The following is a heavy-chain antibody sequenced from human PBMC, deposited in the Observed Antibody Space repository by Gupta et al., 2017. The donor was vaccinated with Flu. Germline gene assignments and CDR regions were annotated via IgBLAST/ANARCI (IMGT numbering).Heavy chain of an antibody. V-gene: IGHV3-20*04. CDR3: ARGGRYDFWSGFFD. D-gene: IGHD3-3*01. CDR2: INWNGAYT. CDR1: GLKFGDYG. Sequence: EVKLVESGGGVVRPGGSLRLSCDVSGLKFGDYGMSWVRQSPGKGLQWIAGINWNGAYTREADPVKGRFTISRDNARNFLYLQMKSLRGEDTAFYYCARGGRYDFWSGFFDWGQGTLVTVSS. J-gene: IGHJ4*02.